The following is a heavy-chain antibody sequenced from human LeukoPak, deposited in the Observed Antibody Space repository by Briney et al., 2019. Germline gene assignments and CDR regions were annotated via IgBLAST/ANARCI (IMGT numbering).Heavy chain of an antibody. D-gene: IGHD3-22*01. V-gene: IGHV3-15*01. Sequence: GGSLRLSCAASGFTFSDALMTWVRQAPGKGLEWLGHIKSKSDGGTTDCAAPFKGRFTISRDDSKNTLYLQMNSLKTEDTAVYYCTTDLRWGNYYYDSSGPFDYWGQGTLVTVSS. CDR2: IKSKSDGGTT. CDR3: TTDLRWGNYYYDSSGPFDY. J-gene: IGHJ4*02. CDR1: GFTFSDAL.